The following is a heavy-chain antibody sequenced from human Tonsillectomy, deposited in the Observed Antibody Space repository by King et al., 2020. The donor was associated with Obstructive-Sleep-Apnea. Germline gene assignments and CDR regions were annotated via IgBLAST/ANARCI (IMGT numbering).Heavy chain of an antibody. V-gene: IGHV4-59*08. D-gene: IGHD5-12*01. Sequence: QLQESGPGLVKPSGTMSLTCSVSSGSIRGYYWSWIRQFPGKGLEWIGYIYYSGTTNYNPSLKSRVTISVDRTKNQFSLKLSSLTAADTAIYYCARRDYGYGTSSDAFDVWGQGTMVTVSS. J-gene: IGHJ3*01. CDR2: IYYSGTT. CDR3: ARRDYGYGTSSDAFDV. CDR1: SGSIRGYY.